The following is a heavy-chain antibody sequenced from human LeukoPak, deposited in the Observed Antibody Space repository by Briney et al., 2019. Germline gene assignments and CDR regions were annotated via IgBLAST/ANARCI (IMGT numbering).Heavy chain of an antibody. Sequence: SETLSLTCAVYGGSFSGYYWSWIRRPPGKGLEWIGEINHSGSTNYNPSLKSRVTISVDTSKNQFSLKLSSVTAADTAVCYCARGGGYRLHYWGQGTLVTVSP. D-gene: IGHD3-16*02. J-gene: IGHJ4*02. CDR2: INHSGST. CDR1: GGSFSGYY. V-gene: IGHV4-34*01. CDR3: ARGGGYRLHY.